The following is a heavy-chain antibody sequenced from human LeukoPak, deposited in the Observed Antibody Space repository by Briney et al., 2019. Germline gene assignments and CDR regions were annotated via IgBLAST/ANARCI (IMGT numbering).Heavy chain of an antibody. D-gene: IGHD2-21*01. Sequence: SETLSLTCTVSGCSISSYYWSWIRQPPGKGLEWIAYIYYSGYTNFNPSLKSRITISVDTSKNQFSLQLNSVTAADTAAYYCARIEKGKDYYYYYMGVWGSGTTVTVSS. CDR1: GCSISSYY. V-gene: IGHV4-59*01. CDR3: ARIEKGKDYYYYYMGV. CDR2: IYYSGYT. J-gene: IGHJ6*03.